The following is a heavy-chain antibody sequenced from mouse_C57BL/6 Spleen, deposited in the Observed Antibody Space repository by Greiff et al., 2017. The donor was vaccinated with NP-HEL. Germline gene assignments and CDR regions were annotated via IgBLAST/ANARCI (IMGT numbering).Heavy chain of an antibody. CDR3: TTPGSSYWFAY. J-gene: IGHJ3*01. D-gene: IGHD1-1*01. CDR2: IDPENGDT. CDR1: GFNIKDDY. V-gene: IGHV14-4*01. Sequence: EVKLQESGAELVRPGASVKLSCTASGFNIKDDYMHWVKQRPEQGLEWIGWIDPENGDTEYASKFQGKATITADTSSNTAYLQLSSLTSEDTAVYYCTTPGSSYWFAYWGQGTLVTVSA.